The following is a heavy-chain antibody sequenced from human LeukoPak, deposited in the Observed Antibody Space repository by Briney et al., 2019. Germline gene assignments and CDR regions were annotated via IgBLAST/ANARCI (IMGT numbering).Heavy chain of an antibody. Sequence: PGGSLRLSYAASGFTFSSYDMHWVRQATGKGLEWVSGIGTAGEIYYPGSVKGRFTISRENAKNSLYLQMNSLRAGDTAVYYCARAGYSSSWYSRYFDLWGRGTLVTVSS. CDR3: ARAGYSSSWYSRYFDL. CDR2: IGTAGEI. CDR1: GFTFSSYD. J-gene: IGHJ2*01. D-gene: IGHD6-13*01. V-gene: IGHV3-13*01.